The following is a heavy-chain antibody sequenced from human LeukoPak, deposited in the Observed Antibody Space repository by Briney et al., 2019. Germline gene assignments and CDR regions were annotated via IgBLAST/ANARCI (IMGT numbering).Heavy chain of an antibody. CDR3: AKVLRFLKWLGNSGDV. Sequence: PGGSLRLSCAASGFTFSSYGMHWVRQAPGKGLEWVAFIRYDGSNKYYADSVKGRFTISRDNSKNTLYLQMNSLRAEDTAVYYCAKVLRFLKWLGNSGDVWGKGTTVTVSS. J-gene: IGHJ6*04. CDR2: IRYDGSNK. D-gene: IGHD3-3*01. V-gene: IGHV3-30*02. CDR1: GFTFSSYG.